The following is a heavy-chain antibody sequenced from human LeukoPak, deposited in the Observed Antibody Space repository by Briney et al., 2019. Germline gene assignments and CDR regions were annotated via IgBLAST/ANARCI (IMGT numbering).Heavy chain of an antibody. V-gene: IGHV3-23*01. J-gene: IGHJ6*02. CDR2: ISGSGGST. D-gene: IGHD6-19*01. CDR1: GFTFSSYA. Sequence: GGSLRLSCAASGFTFSSYAMSWVRQAPGKGLEWVSAISGSGGSTYYADSVKGRFTISRDNSKNTLYLQMNSLRAEDTAVYYCASGGLQWLVRRTDTTNYGMDVWGQGTTVTVSS. CDR3: ASGGLQWLVRRTDTTNYGMDV.